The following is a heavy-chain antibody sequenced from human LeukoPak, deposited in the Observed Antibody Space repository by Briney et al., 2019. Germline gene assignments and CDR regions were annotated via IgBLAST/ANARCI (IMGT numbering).Heavy chain of an antibody. D-gene: IGHD3-10*01. CDR1: GGSISSYY. CDR3: ARHSRDYYGSGSYPSYNWFDP. Sequence: PSETLSLTCTVSGGSISSYYWSWIRQPPGKGLEWIGSIYHSGSTYYNPSLKSRVTISVDTSKNQFSLKLSSVTAADTAVYYCARHSRDYYGSGSYPSYNWFDPWGQGTLVTVSS. CDR2: IYHSGST. V-gene: IGHV4-59*05. J-gene: IGHJ5*02.